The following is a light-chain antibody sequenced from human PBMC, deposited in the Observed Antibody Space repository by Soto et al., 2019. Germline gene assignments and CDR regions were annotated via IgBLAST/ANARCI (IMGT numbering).Light chain of an antibody. CDR1: QEISNY. J-gene: IGKJ5*01. CDR3: QQSYSDPIT. Sequence: IQPTXXPSTLSAPXGYXVXXXSRASQEISNYLNWYQHKLGKAPKLLIYDASNLQRGVPSRFSGSGSGTDFTLTISSLQPEDFATYYCQQSYSDPITFGQGTLLDIK. V-gene: IGKV1-39*01. CDR2: DAS.